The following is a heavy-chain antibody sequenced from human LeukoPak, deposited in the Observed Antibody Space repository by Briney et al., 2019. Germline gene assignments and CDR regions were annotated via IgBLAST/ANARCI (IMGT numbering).Heavy chain of an antibody. J-gene: IGHJ1*01. CDR3: AREEYYYDSSGYSPSFQH. Sequence: SETLSLTCTVSGGSISSGGYYWSWIRQPPGKGLEWIGYIYHSGSTYYNPSLKSRVTISVDRSKNQFSLKLGSVTAADTAVYYCAREEYYYDSSGYSPSFQHWGQGTLVTVSS. CDR2: IYHSGST. CDR1: GGSISSGGYY. V-gene: IGHV4-30-2*01. D-gene: IGHD3-22*01.